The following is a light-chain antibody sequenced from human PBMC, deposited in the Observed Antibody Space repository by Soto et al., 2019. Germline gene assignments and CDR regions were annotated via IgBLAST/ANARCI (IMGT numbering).Light chain of an antibody. CDR2: DAS. V-gene: IGKV3-15*01. CDR3: QQYNSWLYT. J-gene: IGKJ2*01. CDR1: QSVNSN. Sequence: EIVMTQSPATLSVSPGERATLSCRASQSVNSNLAWYQQKPGQAPRLLIYDASTRATGVTARFSGSGSGTEFTLTISSLQAEDFAVYYCQQYNSWLYTLGQGTKLEIK.